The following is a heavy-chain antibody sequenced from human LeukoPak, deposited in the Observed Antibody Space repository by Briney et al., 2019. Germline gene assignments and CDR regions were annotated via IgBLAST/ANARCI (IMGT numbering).Heavy chain of an antibody. V-gene: IGHV1-8*03. J-gene: IGHJ6*03. CDR2: MNPNSGNT. Sequence: ASVKVSCKASGYTFTSYDINWVRQATGQGLEWMGWMNPNSGNTGYAQKFQGRVTITRNTSLSTAYMELSSLRSEDTAVYYCARSSPILEWFPGPNYYMDVWGKGTTVTVSS. D-gene: IGHD3-3*01. CDR1: GYTFTSYD. CDR3: ARSSPILEWFPGPNYYMDV.